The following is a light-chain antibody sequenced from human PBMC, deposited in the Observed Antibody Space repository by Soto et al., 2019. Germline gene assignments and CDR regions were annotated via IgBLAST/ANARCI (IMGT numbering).Light chain of an antibody. CDR2: LNSDGSH. Sequence: QSVLTQSPSASASLGASVKLTCTLISGHSNYAIAWHQQQSEKGPRYLMKLNSDGSHSKGDGIPDHFSGSSSGAERYLTISSLQSEDEADYYCQTWGSGIVVFGGGTKLTVL. J-gene: IGLJ2*01. CDR3: QTWGSGIVV. V-gene: IGLV4-69*01. CDR1: SGHSNYA.